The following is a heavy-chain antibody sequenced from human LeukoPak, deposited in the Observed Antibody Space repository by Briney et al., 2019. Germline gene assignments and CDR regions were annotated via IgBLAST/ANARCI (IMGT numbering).Heavy chain of an antibody. D-gene: IGHD1-14*01. Sequence: GASVKVSCKASGYTFTSYGISWVRQAPGQGLEWMGWISAYNGNTNYAQKLQGRVTMTTDTSTSTAYMELRSLRSDDTAVYYCARGRPRYASDNRAEYFQHWGQGTLVTVSS. CDR3: ARGRPRYASDNRAEYFQH. V-gene: IGHV1-18*01. CDR1: GYTFTSYG. CDR2: ISAYNGNT. J-gene: IGHJ1*01.